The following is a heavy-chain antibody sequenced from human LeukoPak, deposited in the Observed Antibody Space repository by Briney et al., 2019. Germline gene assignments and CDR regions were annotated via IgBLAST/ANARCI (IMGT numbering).Heavy chain of an antibody. CDR1: GGSFSGCY. Sequence: PSETLSLTCAVYGGSFSGCYWSWIRQPPGKGLEWIGEINHSGSTNYNPSLKSRVTISVDTSKNQFSLKLSSVTAADTAVYYCARVGIAASYWGQGTLVTVSS. V-gene: IGHV4-34*01. J-gene: IGHJ4*02. CDR3: ARVGIAASY. D-gene: IGHD6-13*01. CDR2: INHSGST.